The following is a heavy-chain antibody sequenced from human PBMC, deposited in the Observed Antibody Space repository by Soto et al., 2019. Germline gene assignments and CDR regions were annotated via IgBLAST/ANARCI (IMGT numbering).Heavy chain of an antibody. CDR3: ARLDFVTTTYPDGMDV. J-gene: IGHJ6*02. CDR1: GYSFTSYW. CDR2: IYPGDSDT. D-gene: IGHD4-17*01. Sequence: EVQLVQSGAEVKKPGESLKISCKGSGYSFTSYWIGWVRQMPGKGLEWMGIIYPGDSDTRYSPSFQGQVTISADKSISTAYLQWSSLKASDTAMYHCARLDFVTTTYPDGMDVWGQGTTVTVSS. V-gene: IGHV5-51*01.